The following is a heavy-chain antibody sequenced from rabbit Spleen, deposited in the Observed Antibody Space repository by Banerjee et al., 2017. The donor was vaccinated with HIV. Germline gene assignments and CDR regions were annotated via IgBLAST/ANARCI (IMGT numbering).Heavy chain of an antibody. D-gene: IGHD8-1*01. J-gene: IGHJ6*01. CDR3: ARDSGSSFSSYGMDL. CDR2: AYAGSSGST. V-gene: IGHV1S45*01. Sequence: QQQLVESGGGLVKPEGSLTLTCKASGFSFNNGYDMCWVRQAPGKGLEWVACAYAGSSGSTYSATWAKGRFTISKTSSTTVTLQMTSLTAADTATYFCARDSGSSFSSYGMDLWGPGTLVTVS. CDR1: GFSFNNGYD.